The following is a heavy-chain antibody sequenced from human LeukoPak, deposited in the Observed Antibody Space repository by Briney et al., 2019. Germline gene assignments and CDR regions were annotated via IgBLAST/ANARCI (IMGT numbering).Heavy chain of an antibody. Sequence: PGRSLRLSCAASGFTFSTYGMHWVRQAPGKGLEWVGRIKSKTDGGTTDYAAPVKGRFTISRDDSKNTLYLQMNSLKTEDTAVYYCNSPLMATIGPAYRDYWGQGTLVTVSS. CDR3: NSPLMATIGPAYRDY. V-gene: IGHV3-15*01. CDR1: GFTFSTYG. CDR2: IKSKTDGGTT. J-gene: IGHJ4*02. D-gene: IGHD5-24*01.